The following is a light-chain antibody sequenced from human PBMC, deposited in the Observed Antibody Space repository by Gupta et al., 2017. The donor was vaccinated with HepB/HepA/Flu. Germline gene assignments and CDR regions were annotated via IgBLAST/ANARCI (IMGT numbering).Light chain of an antibody. V-gene: IGKV2-28*01. CDR2: LGS. CDR3: MQALQTPRT. CDR1: QSLLHSNGYNY. Sequence: DIVMTQSPPSLPVTPAEPASISCRSSQSLLHSNGYNYLDWYLQKPGQSPQLLIYLGSNRASGVPDRFSGSGSGTDFTLKISRVEAEDVGVYYCMQALQTPRTFGQGTKVEIK. J-gene: IGKJ1*01.